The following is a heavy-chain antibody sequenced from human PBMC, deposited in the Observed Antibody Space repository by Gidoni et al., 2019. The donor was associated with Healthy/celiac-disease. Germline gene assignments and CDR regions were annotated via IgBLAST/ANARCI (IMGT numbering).Heavy chain of an antibody. CDR3: ARGAVDTAMVTSLED. V-gene: IGHV4-30-4*01. Sequence: QVQLQESGPGLVKPSQTLSLTCTVSGGSISSGDYYWSWIRQPPGKGLEWIGYIYYSGSTYYNPSLKSRVTISVDTSKNQFSLKLSSVTAADTAVYYCARGAVDTAMVTSLEDWGQGTLVTVSS. D-gene: IGHD5-18*01. CDR2: IYYSGST. J-gene: IGHJ4*02. CDR1: GGSISSGDYY.